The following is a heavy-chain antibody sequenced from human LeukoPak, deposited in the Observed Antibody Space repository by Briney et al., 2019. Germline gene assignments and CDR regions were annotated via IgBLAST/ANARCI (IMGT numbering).Heavy chain of an antibody. V-gene: IGHV4-39*01. CDR2: IYSSGNT. CDR1: GASITSSNYY. CDR3: AKSNGYGLIDY. J-gene: IGHJ4*02. D-gene: IGHD5-12*01. Sequence: SETLSLTCAVSGASITSSNYYWGWVRQSPGKGLEWIGNIYSSGNTYYNASLKSRVTMYIDTSKNQFSLKLSSVTAADTAMYYCAKSNGYGLIDYWGQGTLVTVSS.